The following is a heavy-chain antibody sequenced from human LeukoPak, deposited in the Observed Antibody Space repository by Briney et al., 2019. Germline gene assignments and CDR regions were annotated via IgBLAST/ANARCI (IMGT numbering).Heavy chain of an antibody. J-gene: IGHJ4*01. V-gene: IGHV3-48*03. D-gene: IGHD6-19*01. CDR3: ARVEAGIAVAGIQY. CDR2: ISTSGSTI. CDR1: GFTFSSYA. Sequence: PGGSLRLSCAASGFTFSSYAMNWVRQAPGKGLDWVSYISTSGSTIHYADSVRGRFTISRDNAKNSLYLQMNSLRDEDTAVYYCARVEAGIAVAGIQYWGQEPWSPSPQ.